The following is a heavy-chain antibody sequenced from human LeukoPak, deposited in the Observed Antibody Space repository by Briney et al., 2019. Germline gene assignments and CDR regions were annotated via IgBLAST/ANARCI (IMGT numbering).Heavy chain of an antibody. J-gene: IGHJ5*02. CDR3: ARATGSVYDSPSRCWFDP. D-gene: IGHD5/OR15-5a*01. Sequence: SETLSLTCTVSGGSISSYYWSWIRQPPGKGLEWIGYIYYSGSTNYNPSLKSRVTISVDTSKNQFSLKLSSVTAADTAVYYCARATGSVYDSPSRCWFDPWGQGTLVTVSS. CDR2: IYYSGST. CDR1: GGSISSYY. V-gene: IGHV4-59*01.